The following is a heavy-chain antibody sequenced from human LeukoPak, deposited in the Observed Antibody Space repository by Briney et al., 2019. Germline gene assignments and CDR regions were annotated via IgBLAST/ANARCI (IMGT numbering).Heavy chain of an antibody. V-gene: IGHV4-31*03. CDR1: GGSISSGGYY. J-gene: IGHJ6*02. D-gene: IGHD3-3*01. CDR2: IYYSGST. Sequence: PSQTLSLTCTVSGGSISSGGYYWSWIRQHPGKGLEWIGYIYYSGSTYYNPSLKSRVTISVDTSKNQFSLKLSSVTAADTAVYYCARDTLPPEYGFWSGYLYYYYGMDVWGQGTTVTVSS. CDR3: ARDTLPPEYGFWSGYLYYYYGMDV.